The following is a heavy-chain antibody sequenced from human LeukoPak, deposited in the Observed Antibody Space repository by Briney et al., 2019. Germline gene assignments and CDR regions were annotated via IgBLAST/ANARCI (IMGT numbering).Heavy chain of an antibody. D-gene: IGHD6-19*01. V-gene: IGHV4-59*12. J-gene: IGHJ4*02. CDR3: ARESSGFPPDY. CDR1: GGSISSYY. Sequence: PSETLSLTCTVSGGSISSYYWSWIRQPPGKGLEWIGYIYYTGSTNYNPSLKSRVTISVDTSKNQFSLKLSSVTAADTAMYYCARESSGFPPDYWGQGTLVTVSS. CDR2: IYYTGST.